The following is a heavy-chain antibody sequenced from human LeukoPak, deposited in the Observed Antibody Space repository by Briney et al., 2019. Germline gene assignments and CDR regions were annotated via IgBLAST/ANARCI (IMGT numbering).Heavy chain of an antibody. CDR3: TRDALFGSGRTHLDF. CDR2: IKQDGSEA. J-gene: IGHJ4*02. D-gene: IGHD3-10*01. Sequence: GGSLRLSCAASEFTFNRYWMSWVRQAPGKGLQWVANIKQDGSEAHYVDSVKGRFTISRDNAKNSLSLQMNSLNVDDTGVYFCTRDALFGSGRTHLDFWSQGTLVSVSS. CDR1: EFTFNRYW. V-gene: IGHV3-7*04.